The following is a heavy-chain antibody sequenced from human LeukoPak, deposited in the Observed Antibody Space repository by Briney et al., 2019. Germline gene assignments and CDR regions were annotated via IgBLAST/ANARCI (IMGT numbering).Heavy chain of an antibody. CDR3: ARPYCGGDCYTPYYGMDV. Sequence: PGRSLRLSCAASGFTFSSYAMHWVRQAPGKGLEWVAVISYDGSNKYYADSVKGRFTISRDNSKNTLYLQMNSLRAEDTAVYYCARPYCGGDCYTPYYGMDVWGQETTVTVSS. J-gene: IGHJ6*02. V-gene: IGHV3-30-3*01. D-gene: IGHD2-21*02. CDR2: ISYDGSNK. CDR1: GFTFSSYA.